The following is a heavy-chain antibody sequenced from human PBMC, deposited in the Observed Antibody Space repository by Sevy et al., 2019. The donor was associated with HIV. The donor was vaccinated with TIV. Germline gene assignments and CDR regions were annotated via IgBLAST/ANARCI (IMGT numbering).Heavy chain of an antibody. V-gene: IGHV3-30*04. CDR3: ARGRVTPNYFDY. D-gene: IGHD2-21*02. J-gene: IGHJ4*02. CDR2: ISDDGSKT. Sequence: GGSLRLSCADSGFTFIDYAMHWVRQAPGKGLEWVAVISDDGSKTYYADSVNGRFTISRDNSKNTLYLQMNSLRADDTAVYYCARGRVTPNYFDYWGQGTLVNVSS. CDR1: GFTFIDYA.